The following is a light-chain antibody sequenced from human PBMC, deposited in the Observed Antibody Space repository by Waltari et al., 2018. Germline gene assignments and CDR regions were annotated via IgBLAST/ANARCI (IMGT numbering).Light chain of an antibody. CDR1: QGISNW. CDR3: QQANGFLT. J-gene: IGKJ5*01. V-gene: IGKV1-12*01. Sequence: DIQMTQSPSSVSASVGDRITITCWASQGISNWLAWYQQKPGKAPKLLIYAASVLEIGVPSRFSGSGSGTDFTLTISSLQPEDFATYYCQQANGFLTFGQGTRLDI. CDR2: AAS.